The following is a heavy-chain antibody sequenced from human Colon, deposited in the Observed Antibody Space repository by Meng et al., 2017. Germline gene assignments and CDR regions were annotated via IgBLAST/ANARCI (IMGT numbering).Heavy chain of an antibody. CDR3: ARGIAVADNWFDP. Sequence: QVQLPESGPGMVKQSETLTLTCTGAGGTISSYYWSWIRQPPGKGLEWIGYISYSGSTNYNPSLKSRVTISVDTSKNRFSLRLSSVTAADTAVYYCARGIAVADNWFDPWGQGTLVTVSS. CDR1: GGTISSYY. D-gene: IGHD6-19*01. J-gene: IGHJ5*02. V-gene: IGHV4-59*01. CDR2: ISYSGST.